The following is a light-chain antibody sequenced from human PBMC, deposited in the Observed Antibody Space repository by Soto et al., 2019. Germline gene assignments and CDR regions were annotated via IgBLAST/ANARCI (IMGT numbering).Light chain of an antibody. J-gene: IGLJ2*01. CDR1: SSNIGAGYD. Sequence: QPVLTQPPSVTGAPGQRVTISCTGSSSNIGAGYDVHWYQQLPGTAPKLLIFDNNNRPSGVPDRFSGSKSGTSASLAITGLQAEDEADYYCQSFDTSLSGFVIFGGGTKLTVL. CDR3: QSFDTSLSGFVI. V-gene: IGLV1-40*01. CDR2: DNN.